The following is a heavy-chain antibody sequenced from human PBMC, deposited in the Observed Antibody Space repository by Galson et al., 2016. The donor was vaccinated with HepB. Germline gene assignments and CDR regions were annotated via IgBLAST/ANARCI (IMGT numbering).Heavy chain of an antibody. CDR2: LGSGGRI. CDR1: AFTVSTNH. V-gene: IGHV3-66*02. J-gene: IGHJ6*03. CDR3: LPSGPDYYMDL. Sequence: SLRLSCAGSAFTVSTNHMSWVRQAPGKGLEWVSVLGSGGRIFYADSVKGRFTISRDNSMNTVFLQMNSLRTEDTAVYYCLPSGPDYYMDLWGTGTTVTVSS. D-gene: IGHD2-15*01.